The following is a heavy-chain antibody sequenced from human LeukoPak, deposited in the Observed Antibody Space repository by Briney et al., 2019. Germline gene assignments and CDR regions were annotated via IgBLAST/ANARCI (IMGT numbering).Heavy chain of an antibody. J-gene: IGHJ4*02. CDR1: GGSISSYY. V-gene: IGHV4-59*01. D-gene: IGHD6-6*01. CDR2: IYYSGST. Sequence: SETLSLTCTVSGGSISSYYWSWIRQPPGKGLEWMGYIYYSGSTNYNPSLKSRVTISVDTSKNQFSLKLSSVTAADTAVYYCAREGSSYSSSAGYFDYWGQGTLVTVSS. CDR3: AREGSSYSSSAGYFDY.